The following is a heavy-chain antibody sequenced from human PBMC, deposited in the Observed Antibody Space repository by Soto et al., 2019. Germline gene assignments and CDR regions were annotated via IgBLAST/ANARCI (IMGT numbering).Heavy chain of an antibody. D-gene: IGHD3-10*01. CDR1: GGTFNSYT. CDR2: IIPVLSMS. V-gene: IGHV1-69*02. Sequence: QVQLVQSGAEVKKPGSSVKVSCKASGGTFNSYTFSWVRQAPGQGLEWMGRIIPVLSMSTYAQKFQGRVSLIAEKSTNPAYMELYSLRSDDTAVYYCARSYGSGSRPFDYWGQGTLVTVSS. CDR3: ARSYGSGSRPFDY. J-gene: IGHJ4*02.